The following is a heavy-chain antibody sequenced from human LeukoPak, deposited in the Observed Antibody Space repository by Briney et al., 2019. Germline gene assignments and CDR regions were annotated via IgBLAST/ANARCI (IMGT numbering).Heavy chain of an antibody. CDR2: ISAYNGNT. D-gene: IGHD3-22*01. CDR3: ARDLPIITMIVVGGRSAFDI. CDR1: GYTFTSYD. J-gene: IGHJ3*02. Sequence: GASVKVSCKASGYTFTSYDINWVRQATGQGLEWMGWISAYNGNTNYAQKLQGRVTMTTDTSTSTAYMELRSLRSDDTAVYYCARDLPIITMIVVGGRSAFDIWGQGTMVTVSS. V-gene: IGHV1-18*01.